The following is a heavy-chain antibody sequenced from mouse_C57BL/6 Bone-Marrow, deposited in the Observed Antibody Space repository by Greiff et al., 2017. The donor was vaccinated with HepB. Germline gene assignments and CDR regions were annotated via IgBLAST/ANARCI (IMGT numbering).Heavy chain of an antibody. D-gene: IGHD2-4*01. V-gene: IGHV1-53*01. J-gene: IGHJ3*01. CDR1: GYTFTSYW. CDR3: ARSGLRRRGFGD. Sequence: QVQLQQPGTELVTPGASVKLSCKASGYTFTSYWMRWVKQRPGQGLEWMGNINPSNGGTNHNETIKSKATLTVDKSSSTDYMLISSLTSEDAAVYYCARSGLRRRGFGDWGKGTLVTVAA. CDR2: INPSNGGT.